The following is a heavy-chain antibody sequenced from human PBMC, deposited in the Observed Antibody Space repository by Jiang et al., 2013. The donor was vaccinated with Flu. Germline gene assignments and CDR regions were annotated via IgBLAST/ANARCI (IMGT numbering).Heavy chain of an antibody. CDR1: GFSLSTSGVG. J-gene: IGHJ4*02. CDR3: AHSASYPRSHLYDFWSGYYDY. Sequence: KPTQTLTLTCTFSGFSLSTSGVGVGWIRQPPGKALEWLALIYWDDDKRYSPSLKSRLTITKDTSKNQVVLTMTNMDPVDTATYYCAHSASYPRSHLYDFWSGYYDYWGQGTLVTVSS. CDR2: IYWDDDK. V-gene: IGHV2-5*02. D-gene: IGHD3-3*01.